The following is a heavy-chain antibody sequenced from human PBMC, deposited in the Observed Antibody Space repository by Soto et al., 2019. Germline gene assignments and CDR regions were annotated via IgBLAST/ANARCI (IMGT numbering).Heavy chain of an antibody. Sequence: ASVKVSCKASGYTFTSYGISWVRQAPGQGLEWMGWISAYNGNTNYAQKLQGRVTMTTDTSTSTAYMELRSLRSDDTAVYYCAREENYYDSSGYPQAFGYWGQGTLVTVSS. CDR3: AREENYYDSSGYPQAFGY. CDR2: ISAYNGNT. CDR1: GYTFTSYG. V-gene: IGHV1-18*04. J-gene: IGHJ4*02. D-gene: IGHD3-22*01.